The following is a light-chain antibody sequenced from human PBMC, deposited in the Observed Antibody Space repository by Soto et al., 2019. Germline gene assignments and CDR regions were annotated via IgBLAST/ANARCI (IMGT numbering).Light chain of an antibody. CDR1: SSDVGGYNY. CDR2: EVT. CDR3: SSYTSSNIPYV. J-gene: IGLJ1*01. V-gene: IGLV2-14*01. Sequence: QSALTQPASVSGSPGQSITISCTGTSSDVGGYNYVSWYQQHSGKAPKLMIYEVTHRPSGISNRFSGSKSGNTASLTISGLQAEDEADYYCSSYTSSNIPYVFGSGTKVTVL.